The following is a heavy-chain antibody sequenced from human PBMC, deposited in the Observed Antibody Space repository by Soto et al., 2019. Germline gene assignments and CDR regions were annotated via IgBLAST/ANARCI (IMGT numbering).Heavy chain of an antibody. CDR2: INSDGSST. V-gene: IGHV3-74*01. J-gene: IGHJ4*02. CDR1: GVTLSSYW. D-gene: IGHD6-19*01. CDR3: ARARIGVAGYDY. Sequence: XGSLRLSCAAAGVTLSSYWMHCVHHSPGKGLVWVSRINSDGSSTSYADSVKGRFTISRDNAKNTLYLQMNSLRAEDTAVYYCARARIGVAGYDYWGQGTLVTVSS.